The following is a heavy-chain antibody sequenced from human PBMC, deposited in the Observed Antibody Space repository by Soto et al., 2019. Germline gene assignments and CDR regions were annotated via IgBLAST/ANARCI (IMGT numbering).Heavy chain of an antibody. CDR3: ATSGSIRGYYMDV. CDR2: ISGSGGST. CDR1: GFTFSSYA. D-gene: IGHD3-10*01. J-gene: IGHJ6*03. V-gene: IGHV3-23*01. Sequence: EVQLLESGGGLVQPGGSLRLSCAASGFTFSSYAMSWVRQAPGKGLEWVSAISGSGGSTYYADSVKGRFTISRDNSKNTLYLQMNSLRAEDTAVYYCATSGSIRGYYMDVWGKGTTVTVSS.